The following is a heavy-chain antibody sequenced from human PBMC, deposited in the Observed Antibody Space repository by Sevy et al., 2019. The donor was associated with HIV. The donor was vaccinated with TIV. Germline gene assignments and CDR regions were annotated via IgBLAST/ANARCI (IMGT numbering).Heavy chain of an antibody. J-gene: IGHJ6*02. Sequence: SETLSLTCTVSGGSISSYYWSWIRQPPGKGLEWIGYIYYSGSTNYNPSLKSRVTISVDKTKNQLSLKLSSVTAADTAVYYCARDNRRATKYYGMDVWGQGTTVTVSS. CDR3: ARDNRRATKYYGMDV. CDR1: GGSISSYY. D-gene: IGHD1-26*01. V-gene: IGHV4-59*01. CDR2: IYYSGST.